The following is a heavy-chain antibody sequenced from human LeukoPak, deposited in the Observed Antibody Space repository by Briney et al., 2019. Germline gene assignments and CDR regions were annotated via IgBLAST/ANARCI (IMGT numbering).Heavy chain of an antibody. CDR1: GYTFTGYD. V-gene: IGHV1-8*01. CDR3: ARGGLLAAAGTPYYYGMDV. J-gene: IGHJ6*02. D-gene: IGHD6-13*01. CDR2: MNPNSGNA. Sequence: ASVKVSCKASGYTFTGYDINWVRQATGPGLEWRGWMNPNSGNAGYAQKFQGRVTMTRNTSISTAYMELRSLRSEDTAVYYCARGGLLAAAGTPYYYGMDVWGQGTTVTVSS.